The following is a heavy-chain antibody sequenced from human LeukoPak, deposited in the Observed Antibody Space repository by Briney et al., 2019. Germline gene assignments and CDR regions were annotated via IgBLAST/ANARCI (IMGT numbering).Heavy chain of an antibody. J-gene: IGHJ4*02. D-gene: IGHD5-12*01. Sequence: GGSLRLSCAASGFTFSSYSMNWVRQAPGKGLEWVSSISSSSSYIYYADSVKGRFTISRDNAKNSLYLQMNSQRAEDTAVYYCARDQVYSGYDFFDYWDQGTLVTVSS. V-gene: IGHV3-21*01. CDR2: ISSSSSYI. CDR3: ARDQVYSGYDFFDY. CDR1: GFTFSSYS.